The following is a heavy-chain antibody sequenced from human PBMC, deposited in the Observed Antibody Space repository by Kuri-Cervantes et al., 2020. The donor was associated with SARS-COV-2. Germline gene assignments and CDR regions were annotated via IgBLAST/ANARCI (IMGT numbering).Heavy chain of an antibody. V-gene: IGHV3-74*01. D-gene: IGHD1-1*01. J-gene: IGHJ4*02. CDR1: GFTFSSYW. CDR3: VRDGDHWNFDY. Sequence: GESLKISCAASGFTFSSYWMHWVRQAPGKGLVWVSRINSDGSSTSYADSVKGRFTISRDNAKNTLYLQMNSLRAEDTAVYYCVRDGDHWNFDYWGQGTLVTVSS. CDR2: INSDGSST.